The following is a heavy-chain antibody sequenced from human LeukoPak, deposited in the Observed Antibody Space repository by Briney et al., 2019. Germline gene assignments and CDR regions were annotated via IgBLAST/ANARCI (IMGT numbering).Heavy chain of an antibody. D-gene: IGHD3-22*01. CDR3: ASHLYYYDSSGYAAYAFDI. Sequence: SETLSLTCTVSGGSISSYYWSWIRQPPGKGLEWIGYIYYSGTTNYNPSLKSRVTISVDTSKNQFSLKLSSVTAADTAVYYCASHLYYYDSSGYAAYAFDIWGQGTMVTVSS. CDR1: GGSISSYY. V-gene: IGHV4-59*01. CDR2: IYYSGTT. J-gene: IGHJ3*02.